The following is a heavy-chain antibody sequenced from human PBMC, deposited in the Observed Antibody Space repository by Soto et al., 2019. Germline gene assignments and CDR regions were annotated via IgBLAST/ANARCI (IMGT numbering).Heavy chain of an antibody. CDR2: IIPIFGTA. V-gene: IGHV1-69*13. CDR1: GGTFSSYA. J-gene: IGHJ4*02. Sequence: ASVKVSCKASGGTFSSYAISWVRQAPGQGLEWMGGIIPIFGTANYAQKFQGRVTITADESTSTAYMELSSLRSEDTAVYYCARDSRSGSYSFGGGKDWGQGTLVTVSS. D-gene: IGHD1-26*01. CDR3: ARDSRSGSYSFGGGKD.